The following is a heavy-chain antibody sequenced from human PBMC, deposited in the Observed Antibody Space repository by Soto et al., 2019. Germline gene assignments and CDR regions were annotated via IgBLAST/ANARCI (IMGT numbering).Heavy chain of an antibody. CDR3: AGHLWGFSCGLYFDY. CDR1: GGSFSGYY. D-gene: IGHD5-18*01. Sequence: PSETLSLTCAVYGGSFSGYYWSWIRQPPGKGLEWIGEINHSGSTNYNPSLKSRVTISVDTSKNQFSLKLSSVTAADTAVYYCAGHLWGFSCGLYFDYWGQGTLVTVSS. V-gene: IGHV4-34*01. J-gene: IGHJ4*02. CDR2: INHSGST.